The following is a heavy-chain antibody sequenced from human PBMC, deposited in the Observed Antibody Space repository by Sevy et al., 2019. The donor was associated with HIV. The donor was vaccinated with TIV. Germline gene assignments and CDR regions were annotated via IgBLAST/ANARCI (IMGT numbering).Heavy chain of an antibody. J-gene: IGHJ3*02. V-gene: IGHV4-59*01. Sequence: SETLSLTCTVSGGSISSYYWGWIRQPPGKGLEWIGYIYYSGSTNYNPSLKSRVTISVDTSKNQFSLKLSSVTAADTAVYYCARDRSYYYGSGKNNAFDIWGQWTMVTVSS. CDR1: GGSISSYY. D-gene: IGHD3-10*01. CDR2: IYYSGST. CDR3: ARDRSYYYGSGKNNAFDI.